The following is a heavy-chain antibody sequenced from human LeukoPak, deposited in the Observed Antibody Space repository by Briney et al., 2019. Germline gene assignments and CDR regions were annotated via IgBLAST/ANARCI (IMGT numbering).Heavy chain of an antibody. CDR3: AKDRERCTISWGGGSCFSYTPLAT. CDR2: IRYDGSNK. J-gene: IGHJ4*02. Sequence: GGSLRLSCAASGFTFSSYGMHWVRQAPGKGLEWVAFIRYDGSNKYYADSVKGRFTISRDNSKNTLYLQMNSLRAEDTAVYYCAKDRERCTISWGGGSCFSYTPLATWGQGTLVTVSS. D-gene: IGHD2-15*01. V-gene: IGHV3-30*02. CDR1: GFTFSSYG.